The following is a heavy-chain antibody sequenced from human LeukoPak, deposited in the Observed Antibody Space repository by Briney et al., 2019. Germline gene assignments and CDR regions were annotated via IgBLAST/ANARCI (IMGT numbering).Heavy chain of an antibody. Sequence: GGSLRLSCAASGFTFSSYAMHWVRQAPGNGLEWVAVISYDGSNKYYADSVKGRFTISRDNSKNTLYLQMNSLRAEDTAVYYCARDFYDFWSGYYGGGYYYYGMDVWGQGTTVTVSS. CDR3: ARDFYDFWSGYYGGGYYYYGMDV. D-gene: IGHD3-3*01. V-gene: IGHV3-30-3*01. CDR2: ISYDGSNK. CDR1: GFTFSSYA. J-gene: IGHJ6*02.